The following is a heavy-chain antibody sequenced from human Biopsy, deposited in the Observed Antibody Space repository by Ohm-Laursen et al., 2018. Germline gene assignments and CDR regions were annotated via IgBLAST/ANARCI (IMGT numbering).Heavy chain of an antibody. CDR2: VMPIFGTA. J-gene: IGHJ6*02. D-gene: IGHD4-17*01. Sequence: AASVKVSCKTSGVTFNSYAISWVRQALGQGLEWMGGVMPIFGTANYAQKFQGRVTITADKSTSTAHLDLSSLRSEDTAVYYCATRVTPVTTLYYYAMDVWGQGTTVTVSS. CDR3: ATRVTPVTTLYYYAMDV. CDR1: GVTFNSYA. V-gene: IGHV1-69*06.